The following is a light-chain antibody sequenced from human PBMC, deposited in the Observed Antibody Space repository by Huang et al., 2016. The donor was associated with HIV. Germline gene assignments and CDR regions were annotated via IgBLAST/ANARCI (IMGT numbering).Light chain of an antibody. Sequence: EILLTQSPPTLSLSPGQRGTLSCRASQSIGTYLAWYQQKPVHGPRLLIYDTSNRAAGIPAIFRGGVSGTNFTLTIGGLEPEDVAVYYCQQRSSWPLTFGGGTRVEIK. CDR1: QSIGTY. CDR3: QQRSSWPLT. CDR2: DTS. V-gene: IGKV3-11*01. J-gene: IGKJ4*01.